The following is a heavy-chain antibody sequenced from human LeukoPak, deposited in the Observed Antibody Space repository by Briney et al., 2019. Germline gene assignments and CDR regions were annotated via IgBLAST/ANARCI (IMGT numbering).Heavy chain of an antibody. D-gene: IGHD5-12*01. V-gene: IGHV3-21*01. CDR1: GFIFSDYS. CDR3: AKEIFSGLLYIDY. J-gene: IGHJ4*02. Sequence: GGSLRLSCAASGFIFSDYSMNWVRQAPGQGLEWVSSISSMSTYAYYADSVRGRFTISRDSAKNSLFLQMDSLRVEDTAVYYCAKEIFSGLLYIDYWGQGTLVTVSS. CDR2: ISSMSTYA.